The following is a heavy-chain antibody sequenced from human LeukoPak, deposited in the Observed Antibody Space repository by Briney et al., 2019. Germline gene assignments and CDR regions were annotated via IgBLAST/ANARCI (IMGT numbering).Heavy chain of an antibody. CDR3: ARHETGPYFDY. D-gene: IGHD1-1*01. Sequence: GESLKISCKGSGYSFTSYWIGWVRQMPGKGLECMGIIYPGNSDTRYSPSFQGQVTISADRSISTAYLQWSSLKASDAAMYYCARHETGPYFDYWGQGTLVTVSS. J-gene: IGHJ4*02. CDR2: IYPGNSDT. V-gene: IGHV5-51*01. CDR1: GYSFTSYW.